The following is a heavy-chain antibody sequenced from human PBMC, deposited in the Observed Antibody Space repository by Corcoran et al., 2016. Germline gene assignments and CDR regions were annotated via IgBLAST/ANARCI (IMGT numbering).Heavy chain of an antibody. CDR3: ARIQAYCTSSSCLIPYYYYYGMDV. CDR1: GFSLSNARMG. J-gene: IGHJ6*02. D-gene: IGHD2-2*01. V-gene: IGHV2-26*01. CDR2: IFSNDEK. Sequence: QVTLKESGPVLVKPTETLKLTCTVSGFSLSNARMGVSWIRQPPGKALEWLAHIFSNDEKSYSTSLKSRLTISKDTSKSQVVLTMTNMDPVDTATYYCARIQAYCTSSSCLIPYYYYYGMDVWGQGTTVTVSS.